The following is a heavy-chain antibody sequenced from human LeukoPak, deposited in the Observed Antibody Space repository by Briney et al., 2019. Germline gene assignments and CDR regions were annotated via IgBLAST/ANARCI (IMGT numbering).Heavy chain of an antibody. CDR1: GFTFSSYA. Sequence: GGSLRLSCAASGFTFSSYAMRWVRQAPGKGLEWVSPISGSGGSTYYADSVKGRFTISRDNSKNTLYLQMNSLRAEDTAVYYCAKGLYQLLFSSSDYWGQGTLVTVSS. CDR3: AKGLYQLLFSSSDY. V-gene: IGHV3-23*01. CDR2: ISGSGGST. J-gene: IGHJ4*02. D-gene: IGHD2-2*01.